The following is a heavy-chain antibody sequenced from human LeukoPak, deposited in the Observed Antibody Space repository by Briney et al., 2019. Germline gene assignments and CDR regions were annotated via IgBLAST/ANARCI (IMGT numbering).Heavy chain of an antibody. Sequence: GASVKVSCKASGGTFSSYAISWVRQAPGQGLEWMGRIIPILGIANYAQKFQGRVTITADKSTSTAYMELSSLRSEDTAVYYCARVKLSWLGGGDCLPPVPGGGLCYYYGMDVWGQGTTVTVSS. CDR3: ARVKLSWLGGGDCLPPVPGGGLCYYYGMDV. CDR2: IIPILGIA. CDR1: GGTFSSYA. D-gene: IGHD2-21*02. V-gene: IGHV1-69*04. J-gene: IGHJ6*02.